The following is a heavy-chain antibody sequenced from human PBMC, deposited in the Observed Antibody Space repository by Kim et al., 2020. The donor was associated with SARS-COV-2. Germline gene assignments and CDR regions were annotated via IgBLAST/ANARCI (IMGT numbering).Heavy chain of an antibody. CDR1: GFTFSSYW. V-gene: IGHV3-7*01. CDR3: AANTGLRFFGL. Sequence: GGSLRLSCAASGFTFSSYWMSWVRQAPGKGLEWVANIKVDGSEKYYVDSVKGRFTISRDNAKNSLYLQMNSLRAEDTAVYYCAANTGLRFFGLWGQGTLGTVSP. J-gene: IGHJ1*01. D-gene: IGHD3-3*01. CDR2: IKVDGSEK.